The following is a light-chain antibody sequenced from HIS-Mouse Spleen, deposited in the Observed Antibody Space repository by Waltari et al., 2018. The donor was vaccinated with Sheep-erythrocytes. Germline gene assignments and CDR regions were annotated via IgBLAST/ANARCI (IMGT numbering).Light chain of an antibody. CDR1: SSDVGGYNY. Sequence: QSALTQPHSVSGSPGQSVTISCTGTSSDVGGYNYVSWYQQHPGKAPKLMIYDVSTRPSGVPDRCSGSKSGNTASLTISGLQAEDEADYYCCSYAGSSTPWVFGGGTKLTVL. V-gene: IGLV2-11*01. CDR3: CSYAGSSTPWV. CDR2: DVS. J-gene: IGLJ3*02.